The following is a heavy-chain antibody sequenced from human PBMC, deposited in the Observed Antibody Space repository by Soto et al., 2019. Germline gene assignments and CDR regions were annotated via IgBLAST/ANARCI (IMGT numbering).Heavy chain of an antibody. V-gene: IGHV1-2*04. D-gene: IGHD2-15*01. Sequence: ASVKVSCKASGYTFTGYYMHWVRQAPGQGLEWMGWINPNSGGTNYAQKFQGWVTMTRDTSISTAYMELSRLRSDDTAVYYCAACSGGSGYSDYYGMDVWGQGTTVTFSS. CDR2: INPNSGGT. CDR1: GYTFTGYY. CDR3: AACSGGSGYSDYYGMDV. J-gene: IGHJ6*02.